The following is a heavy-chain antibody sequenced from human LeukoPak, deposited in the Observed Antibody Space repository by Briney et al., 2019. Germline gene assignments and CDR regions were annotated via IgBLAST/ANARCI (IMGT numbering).Heavy chain of an antibody. J-gene: IGHJ6*02. V-gene: IGHV3-30*18. CDR3: AKDLYLYGMDV. Sequence: GGSLRLSCAASGFTLSSYGMHWVRQAPGKGLEGVAVISYDGSNKYYADSVKGRFTISRDNSKNTLYLQMNSLRAEDTAVYYCAKDLYLYGMDVWGQGTTVTVSS. CDR2: ISYDGSNK. CDR1: GFTLSSYG. D-gene: IGHD2-8*01.